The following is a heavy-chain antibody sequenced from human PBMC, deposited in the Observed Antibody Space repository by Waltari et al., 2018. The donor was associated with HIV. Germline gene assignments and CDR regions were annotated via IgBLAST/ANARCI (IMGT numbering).Heavy chain of an antibody. Sequence: EVRLEESGGGVVPPGRSLRLTCVTSGFNFEQYALSWFRQAPGKAPEWVGFIRSLSYGGSSYYVASTKGRVIISRDDSQSAVYLDVASLKTEDTGVYYCVRESLPKCAAGSCYRKWGQGT. CDR3: VRESLPKCAAGSCYRK. J-gene: IGHJ1*01. CDR2: IRSLSYGGSS. D-gene: IGHD2-2*01. V-gene: IGHV3-49*03. CDR1: GFNFEQYA.